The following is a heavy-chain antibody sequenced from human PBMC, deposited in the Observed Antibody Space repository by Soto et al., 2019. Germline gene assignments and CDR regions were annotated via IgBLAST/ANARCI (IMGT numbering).Heavy chain of an antibody. Sequence: QVQLVESGGGVVQPGRSLRLSCAASGFTFSSYGMHWVRQAPGKGLEWVAVIWYDGSNKYYADSVKGRFTISRDNSKNTLYLQMNSLRAEDTAVYYCARGRGYCSGGSCYPGWIWGQGTMVTVSS. CDR3: ARGRGYCSGGSCYPGWI. J-gene: IGHJ3*02. CDR1: GFTFSSYG. V-gene: IGHV3-33*01. CDR2: IWYDGSNK. D-gene: IGHD2-15*01.